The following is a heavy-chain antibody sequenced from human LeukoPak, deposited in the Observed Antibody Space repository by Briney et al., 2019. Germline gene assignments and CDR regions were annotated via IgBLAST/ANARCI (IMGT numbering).Heavy chain of an antibody. Sequence: GGSLRLSCAASGFTFSSYSMNWVRQAPGKGLEWVSLISGDGGSTYYEDSVKGRFTISRDNGRNALYLQMNSLRTEDTALYYCAKSHSSSWFRGYWYFDLWGRGTLVTVSS. V-gene: IGHV3-43*02. CDR2: ISGDGGST. J-gene: IGHJ2*01. CDR3: AKSHSSSWFRGYWYFDL. CDR1: GFTFSSYS. D-gene: IGHD6-13*01.